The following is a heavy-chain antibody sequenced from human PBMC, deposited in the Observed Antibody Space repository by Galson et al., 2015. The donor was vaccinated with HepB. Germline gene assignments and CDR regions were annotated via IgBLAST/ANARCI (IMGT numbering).Heavy chain of an antibody. J-gene: IGHJ4*02. Sequence: SLRLSCAASGFTFDDYAMHWVRQAPGKGLEWVSGISWNSGSIGYADSVKGRFTISRDNAKNSLYLQMNSLRAEDTALYYCAKDIGRWLQLSNFDYWGQGTLVTVSS. D-gene: IGHD5-24*01. CDR2: ISWNSGSI. CDR1: GFTFDDYA. CDR3: AKDIGRWLQLSNFDY. V-gene: IGHV3-9*01.